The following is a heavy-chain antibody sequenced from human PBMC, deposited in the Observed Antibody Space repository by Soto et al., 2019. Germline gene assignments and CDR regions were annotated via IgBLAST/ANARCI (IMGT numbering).Heavy chain of an antibody. CDR1: GGSISSGGYY. Sequence: SETLSLTCTVSGGSISSGGYYWSWIRQHPGRGLEWIGYIYYSGSTYYNPSLKSRVTISVDTSKNQFSLKLSSVTAADTAVYYCARATGDYYDSSGSPPAGENYFDYWGQGTLVTVSS. CDR3: ARATGDYYDSSGSPPAGENYFDY. J-gene: IGHJ4*02. V-gene: IGHV4-31*03. D-gene: IGHD3-22*01. CDR2: IYYSGST.